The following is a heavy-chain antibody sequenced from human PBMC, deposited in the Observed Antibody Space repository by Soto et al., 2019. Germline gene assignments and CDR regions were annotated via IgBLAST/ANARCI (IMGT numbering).Heavy chain of an antibody. D-gene: IGHD2-15*01. CDR1: GGSINSGAYY. J-gene: IGHJ2*01. Sequence: QVQLQESGPGLVKPSQTLSLTCTVSGGSINSGAYYWSWIRQHPGKGLEWIGYIYYTGSNYYNPSLNSRVTMSVDTSESQFSLNLSSVTAADTAVYYCARSTVVTTSFWHFDLWGSGTLVTVSS. CDR2: IYYTGSN. CDR3: ARSTVVTTSFWHFDL. V-gene: IGHV4-31*03.